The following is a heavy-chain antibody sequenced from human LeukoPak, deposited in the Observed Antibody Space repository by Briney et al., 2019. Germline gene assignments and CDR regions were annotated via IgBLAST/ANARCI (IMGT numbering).Heavy chain of an antibody. V-gene: IGHV3-30*18. CDR3: AKGTRGVIIPNFDY. CDR2: ISYDGSNK. D-gene: IGHD3-10*01. Sequence: PGGSLRLSCAASGFTFSSCGMHWVRQAPGKGLEWVAVISYDGSNKYYADSVKGRFTISRDNSKNTLYLQMNSLRAEDTAVYYCAKGTRGVIIPNFDYWGQGTLVTVSS. J-gene: IGHJ4*02. CDR1: GFTFSSCG.